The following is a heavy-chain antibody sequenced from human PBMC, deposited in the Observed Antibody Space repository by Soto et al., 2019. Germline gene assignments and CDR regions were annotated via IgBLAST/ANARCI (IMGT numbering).Heavy chain of an antibody. J-gene: IGHJ6*02. CDR3: ATITYGDYFYVLDV. D-gene: IGHD5-12*01. CDR2: INQSGST. Sequence: SETLSLTCDVYGGSFSDYYWNWIRQPPGKVLEWIGEINQSGSTHYNPSLKSRVTISVDTSKNQFSLRLSSVTAADTAVYYCATITYGDYFYVLDVWGPGATV. V-gene: IGHV4-34*01. CDR1: GGSFSDYY.